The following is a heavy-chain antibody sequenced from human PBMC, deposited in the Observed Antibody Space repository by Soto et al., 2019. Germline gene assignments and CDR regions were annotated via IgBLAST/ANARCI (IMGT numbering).Heavy chain of an antibody. J-gene: IGHJ4*02. Sequence: GGSLRLSCAASGLTFSSYAMSWVRQAPGKGLEWVSAISGSGGSTYYADSVKGRFTISRDNSKNTLYLQMNSLRAEDTAVYYCAKDPTVTYYYDSSGSQGYWGQGTLVTV. CDR1: GLTFSSYA. V-gene: IGHV3-23*01. CDR2: ISGSGGST. D-gene: IGHD3-22*01. CDR3: AKDPTVTYYYDSSGSQGY.